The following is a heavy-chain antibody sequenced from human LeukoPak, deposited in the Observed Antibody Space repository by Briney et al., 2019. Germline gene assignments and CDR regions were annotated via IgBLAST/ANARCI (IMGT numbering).Heavy chain of an antibody. CDR1: GYTFTSYD. CDR3: ARPKAYYDFWSGYYYYYYGMDV. Sequence: ASVKVSCKASGYTFTSYDINGVRQATGQGLEWMGWMNPNSGNTGYAQKFQGRVTMTRNTSISTAYMELSSLRSEDTAVYYCARPKAYYDFWSGYYYYYYGMDVWGQGTTVTVSS. CDR2: MNPNSGNT. D-gene: IGHD3-3*01. V-gene: IGHV1-8*01. J-gene: IGHJ6*02.